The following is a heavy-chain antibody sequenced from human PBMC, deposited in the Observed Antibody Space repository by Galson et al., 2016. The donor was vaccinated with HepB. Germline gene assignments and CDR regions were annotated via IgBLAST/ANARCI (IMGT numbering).Heavy chain of an antibody. CDR2: VYYSGST. CDR3: ARHGHGFRGNWFDP. Sequence: ETLSLTCTVSGGTVRSYYWNWIRQPPGKGLEWIGNVYYSGSTNYNAPLRSGVLISVDTSNNEVSLRLTSVNAADSAVYYCARHGHGFRGNWFDPWGQGTLVTASP. J-gene: IGHJ5*02. D-gene: IGHD3-10*01. V-gene: IGHV4-59*08. CDR1: GGTVRSYY.